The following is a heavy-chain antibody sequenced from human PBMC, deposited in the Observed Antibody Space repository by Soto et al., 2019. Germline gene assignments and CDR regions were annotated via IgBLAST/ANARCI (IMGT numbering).Heavy chain of an antibody. J-gene: IGHJ1*01. CDR1: GDTFSDFD. V-gene: IGHV1-69*06. Sequence: QVQLVQSGTEVKKPGSSVKVSCKASGDTFSDFDISWVRQAPGQGLEWMGGIIPRFGTATYAQKFQGRLTISADKSTTTGHMELSSLRSDDTAIYYCARRSYGNSAYYTYFQHWGQGTRVTVS. CDR2: IIPRFGTA. D-gene: IGHD3-22*01. CDR3: ARRSYGNSAYYTYFQH.